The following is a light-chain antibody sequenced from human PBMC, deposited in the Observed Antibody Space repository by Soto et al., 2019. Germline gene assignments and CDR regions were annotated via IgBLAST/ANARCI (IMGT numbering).Light chain of an antibody. J-gene: IGKJ2*01. CDR3: QQSYSTPYT. CDR2: AAS. V-gene: IGKV1-39*01. Sequence: DIQMTQSPSSLSASVGDRVTITCRASQSISSYLNWYQQKPGKAPKLLIYAASSLQSGVPSRFSGSGSGTDFTLTISSLQPADFATYSCQQSYSTPYTFGQGTKLEIK. CDR1: QSISSY.